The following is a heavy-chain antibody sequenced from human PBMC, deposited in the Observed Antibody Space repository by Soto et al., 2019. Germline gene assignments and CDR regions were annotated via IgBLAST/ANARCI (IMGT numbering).Heavy chain of an antibody. CDR2: ISAYNGNT. CDR3: AREKESPIVVVSAGYFDY. J-gene: IGHJ4*02. V-gene: IGHV1-18*01. Sequence: QVQLVQSGAEVKKPGASVKVSCKASGYTFTSYGISWVRQAPGQGLEWMGWISAYNGNTNYAQKLQGRVTMTTDTSTSTAYMELRSLRSDDTAVYSCAREKESPIVVVSAGYFDYWGQGTLVTVSS. CDR1: GYTFTSYG. D-gene: IGHD3-22*01.